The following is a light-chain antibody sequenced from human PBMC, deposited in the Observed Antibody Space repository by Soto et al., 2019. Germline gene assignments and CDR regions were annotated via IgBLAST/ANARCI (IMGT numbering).Light chain of an antibody. Sequence: VSPGRRATLSCRASQSVSSNLAWFQQKPGQTPRRLFNGASTRATGIPARFTGSGSGTEFSLTIGILPSQDFAASYRQQYDLCRPTFGRGTKVDIK. CDR1: QSVSSN. J-gene: IGKJ1*01. CDR2: GAS. CDR3: QQYDLCRPT. V-gene: IGKV3-15*01.